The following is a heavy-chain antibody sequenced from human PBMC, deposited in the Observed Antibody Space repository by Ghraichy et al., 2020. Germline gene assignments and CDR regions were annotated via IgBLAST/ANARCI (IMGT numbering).Heavy chain of an antibody. CDR1: GGSFSGYY. J-gene: IGHJ2*01. D-gene: IGHD2-15*01. Sequence: SETLSLTCAVYGGSFSGYYWSWIRQPPGKGLEWIGEINHSGSTNYNPSLKSRVTISVDTSKNQFSLKLSSVTAADTAVYYCARPRRGGHWYFDLWGRGTLVTVSS. CDR3: ARPRRGGHWYFDL. CDR2: INHSGST. V-gene: IGHV4-34*01.